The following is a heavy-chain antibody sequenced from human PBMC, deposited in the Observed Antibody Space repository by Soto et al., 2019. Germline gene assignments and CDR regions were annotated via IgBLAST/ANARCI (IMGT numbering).Heavy chain of an antibody. J-gene: IGHJ6*02. CDR3: AREGWPLLQTGMDV. Sequence: GGSLRLSCAASGFTFRSYSMNWVRQAPGKGLEWVSYISSSNRTINYADSVKGRFIISRDNAKNSLYLRMHSLRDEDTAVYYCAREGWPLLQTGMDVWGQGTTVTVS. V-gene: IGHV3-48*02. CDR1: GFTFRSYS. CDR2: ISSSNRTI. D-gene: IGHD2-15*01.